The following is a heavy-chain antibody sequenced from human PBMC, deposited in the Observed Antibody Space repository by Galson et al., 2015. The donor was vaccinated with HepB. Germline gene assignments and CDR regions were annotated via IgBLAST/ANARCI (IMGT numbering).Heavy chain of an antibody. Sequence: SLRLSCAASGFTFSRYGMHWVRQAPGKGLEWVAVIWYDGSNKYYADSVKGRFTISRDNSKNTLYLQMNSLRAEDTAVYYCARDRNVIYSSSWRGQNGMDVWGQGTTVTVSS. CDR3: ARDRNVIYSSSWRGQNGMDV. CDR1: GFTFSRYG. J-gene: IGHJ6*02. CDR2: IWYDGSNK. V-gene: IGHV3-33*01. D-gene: IGHD6-13*01.